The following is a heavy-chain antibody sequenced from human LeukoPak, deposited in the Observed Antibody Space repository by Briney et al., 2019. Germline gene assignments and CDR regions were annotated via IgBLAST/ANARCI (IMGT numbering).Heavy chain of an antibody. Sequence: GGSLRLSCAASGFTFSTYAMSWVRQAPGKGPQWVSGISGSGGSTYYTDSVKGRFTISRDNSKNTLYLRMNSLRAEDTAVYYCAKDPTDTSSWYIVEYFQHWGQGTLVTVSS. CDR1: GFTFSTYA. CDR3: AKDPTDTSSWYIVEYFQH. V-gene: IGHV3-23*01. J-gene: IGHJ1*01. D-gene: IGHD6-13*01. CDR2: ISGSGGST.